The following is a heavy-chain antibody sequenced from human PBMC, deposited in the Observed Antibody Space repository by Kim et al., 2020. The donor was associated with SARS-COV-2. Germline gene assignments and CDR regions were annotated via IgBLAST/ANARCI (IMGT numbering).Heavy chain of an antibody. Sequence: GGSLRLSCAASGFTFSSYSMNWVRQAPGKGLEWVSSISSSSSYIYYADSVKGRFTISRDNAKNSLYLQMNSLRAEDTAVYYCARDSSLQYFDWLQGPSDNWFDPWGQGTLVTVSS. D-gene: IGHD3-9*01. J-gene: IGHJ5*02. CDR1: GFTFSSYS. V-gene: IGHV3-21*04. CDR3: ARDSSLQYFDWLQGPSDNWFDP. CDR2: ISSSSSYI.